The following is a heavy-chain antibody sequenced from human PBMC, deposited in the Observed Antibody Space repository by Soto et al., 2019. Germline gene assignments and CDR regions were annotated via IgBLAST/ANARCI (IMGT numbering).Heavy chain of an antibody. Sequence: GGSLRLSCAASGFTFSSYGMHWVRQAPGKGLEWVAVIWYDGSNKYYADSVKGRFTISRDNSKNTLYLQMNSLRAEDTAVYYCARRPVYSNYGIDYWGQGTLVTVSS. V-gene: IGHV3-33*01. J-gene: IGHJ4*02. CDR2: IWYDGSNK. D-gene: IGHD4-4*01. CDR1: GFTFSSYG. CDR3: ARRPVYSNYGIDY.